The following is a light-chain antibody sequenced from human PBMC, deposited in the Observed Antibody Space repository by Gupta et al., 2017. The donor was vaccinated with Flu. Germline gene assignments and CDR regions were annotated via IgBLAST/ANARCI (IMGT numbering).Light chain of an antibody. CDR2: AAS. J-gene: IGKJ4*01. Sequence: DIQMTQFPSSLSASIGDRVTITCRASQSVRSYLNWYQQKSGGAPKLLIYAASSLHDGVPSRFSGSGSGKDFTLTISSRQPEDFATYYCQQSDDAFSLTFGGGTRVDIK. V-gene: IGKV1-39*01. CDR3: QQSDDAFSLT. CDR1: QSVRSY.